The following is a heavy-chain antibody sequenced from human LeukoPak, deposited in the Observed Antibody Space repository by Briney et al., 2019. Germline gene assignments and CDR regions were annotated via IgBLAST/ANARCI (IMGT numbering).Heavy chain of an antibody. V-gene: IGHV1-18*01. D-gene: IGHD3-16*02. CDR2: ISAYNGNT. Sequence: ASVKVSCKASGYTFTSYGISWVRQAPGQGLEWMGWISAYNGNTNYAQKLQGRVTMTTDTSTSTVYMELRSLRSDDTAVYYCARDYRGIMITFGGVIAPFDYWGQGTLVTVSS. CDR3: ARDYRGIMITFGGVIAPFDY. J-gene: IGHJ4*02. CDR1: GYTFTSYG.